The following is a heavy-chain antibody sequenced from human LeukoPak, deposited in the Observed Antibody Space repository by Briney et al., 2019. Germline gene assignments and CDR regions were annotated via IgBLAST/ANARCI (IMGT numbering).Heavy chain of an antibody. CDR1: GYTFTDYY. J-gene: IGHJ4*02. Sequence: RASVKISCKVSGYTFTDYYMHWVQQAPGKGLEWMGLVDPEDGETIYAEKFQGRVTITADTSTDTAYMELSSLRSEDTAVYYCATDFPAYYYGSGSYSYFDYWGQGTLVTVSS. CDR2: VDPEDGET. D-gene: IGHD3-10*01. CDR3: ATDFPAYYYGSGSYSYFDY. V-gene: IGHV1-69-2*01.